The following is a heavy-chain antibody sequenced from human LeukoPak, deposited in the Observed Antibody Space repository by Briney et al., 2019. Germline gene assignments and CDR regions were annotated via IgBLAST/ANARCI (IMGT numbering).Heavy chain of an antibody. D-gene: IGHD3-16*01. CDR3: AKQGGDLFDP. CDR1: GGSISSYY. J-gene: IGHJ5*02. CDR2: IYYSGSA. V-gene: IGHV4-59*08. Sequence: SETLSLASTVSGGSISSYYWRWIRPPPGKGLEWIGYIYYSGSANYNPSLTSRVTISVATSKNQFSLKLSSVTAADTAVYYCAKQGGDLFDPWGQGTRVTVSS.